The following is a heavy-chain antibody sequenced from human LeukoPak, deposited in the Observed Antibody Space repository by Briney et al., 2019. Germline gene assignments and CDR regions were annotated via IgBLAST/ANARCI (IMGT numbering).Heavy chain of an antibody. J-gene: IGHJ6*02. V-gene: IGHV4-59*01. CDR3: ARAHYDPKNYYYYYGMDV. D-gene: IGHD3-22*01. CDR2: IYYSGST. Sequence: SETLSLTCTVSGGSISSYYWSWIRQPPGKGLEWIGYIYYSGSTNYNPSLKSRVTISVDTSKNQFSLKLSSVTAADTAVYYCARAHYDPKNYYYYYGMDVWGQGATVTVSS. CDR1: GGSISSYY.